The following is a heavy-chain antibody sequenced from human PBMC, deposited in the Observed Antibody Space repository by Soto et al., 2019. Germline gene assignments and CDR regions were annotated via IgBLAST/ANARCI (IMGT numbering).Heavy chain of an antibody. J-gene: IGHJ6*03. V-gene: IGHV1-3*01. Sequence: DSVKVSCKASGYTFTSYAMHWVRQAPGQRLEWMGWINAGNGNTKYSQKFQGRVTITRDTSASTAYMELSSLRSEDTAVYYCEREYSYRSPYYYMDVWCKGITVTVS. CDR1: GYTFTSYA. D-gene: IGHD5-18*01. CDR3: EREYSYRSPYYYMDV. CDR2: INAGNGNT.